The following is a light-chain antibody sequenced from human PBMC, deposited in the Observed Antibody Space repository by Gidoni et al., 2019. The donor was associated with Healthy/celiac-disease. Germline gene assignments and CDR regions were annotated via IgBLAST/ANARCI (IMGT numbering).Light chain of an antibody. CDR1: QSLLHSNGYNY. V-gene: IGKV2-28*01. J-gene: IGKJ1*01. CDR3: MQALQTPRT. Sequence: DSVMPQSPLSLSVTPGEPASISCRSSQSLLHSNGYNYLDWYLQKPGQSPQLLIYLGSNRASGVPDRFSGSGSGTDFTLKISRVEAEDVGVYYCMQALQTPRTFGQGTKVEIK. CDR2: LGS.